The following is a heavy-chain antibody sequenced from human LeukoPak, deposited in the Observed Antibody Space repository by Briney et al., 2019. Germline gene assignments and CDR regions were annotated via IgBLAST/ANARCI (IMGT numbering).Heavy chain of an antibody. Sequence: GGSLRLSCAASGFTFSSYAMSWVRQAPGKGLEWVSAISGSGGSTYYADSVKGRFTISRDNSKNTLYLQMNSLRAEDTATYYCARDPYNTILYRLVYWGQGTLVTVPS. CDR2: ISGSGGST. CDR3: ARDPYNTILYRLVY. CDR1: GFTFSSYA. J-gene: IGHJ4*02. V-gene: IGHV3-23*01. D-gene: IGHD3-10*01.